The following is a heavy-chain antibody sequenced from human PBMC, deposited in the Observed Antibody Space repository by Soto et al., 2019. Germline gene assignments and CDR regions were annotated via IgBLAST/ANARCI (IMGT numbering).Heavy chain of an antibody. CDR3: AGDSSRSDDAFDV. D-gene: IGHD2-2*01. CDR1: GDSVSSTSGF. J-gene: IGHJ3*01. CDR2: ICYRSKGYG. Sequence: PSQTLSLTCAISGDSVSSTSGFWSWIRQSPSRGLEWVGRICYRSKGYGEYAKPLNGRVTITPDTSRNQFSLQLRSVTPEDTAVYFWAGDSSRSDDAFDVWGQGTRVTVSS. V-gene: IGHV6-1*01.